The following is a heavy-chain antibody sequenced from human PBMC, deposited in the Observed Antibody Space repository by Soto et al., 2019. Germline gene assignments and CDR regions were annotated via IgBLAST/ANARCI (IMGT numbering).Heavy chain of an antibody. J-gene: IGHJ4*02. Sequence: SETLSLTCTVSGGSVSSGSYYWSWIRQPPGKGLEWIGYIYYSGSTNYNPSLKSRATISVDTSKNQFSLKLSSVTAADTAVYYCARVISSAWPYYFDYWGQGTLVTVSS. CDR1: GGSVSSGSYY. D-gene: IGHD6-19*01. CDR2: IYYSGST. CDR3: ARVISSAWPYYFDY. V-gene: IGHV4-61*01.